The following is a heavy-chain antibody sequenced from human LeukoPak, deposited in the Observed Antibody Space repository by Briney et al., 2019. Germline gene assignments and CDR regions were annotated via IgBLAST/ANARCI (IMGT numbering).Heavy chain of an antibody. V-gene: IGHV3-30*18. D-gene: IGHD3-3*01. J-gene: IGHJ4*02. CDR1: XXTFSSYG. Sequence: GGXLRXXXXXXXXTFSSYGMHWVXQAPGKGLEWVAVISYDGSNKYYADSVKGRFTISRDNSKNTLYLQMNSLRAEDTAVYYCAKDCGWYTDCWGQGTLVTVSS. CDR2: ISYDGSNK. CDR3: AKDCGWYTDC.